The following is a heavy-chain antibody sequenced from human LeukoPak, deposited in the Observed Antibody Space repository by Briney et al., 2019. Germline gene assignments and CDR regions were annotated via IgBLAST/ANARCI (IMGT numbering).Heavy chain of an antibody. V-gene: IGHV3-15*01. CDR3: TTRPTIVFDY. J-gene: IGHJ4*02. CDR2: MKSKTDGGAT. CDR1: GFTFSNAW. D-gene: IGHD5-12*01. Sequence: PGGSLRLSCAASGFTFSNAWMSWVRQAPGKGLEWGGRMKSKTDGGATDYAAPVKGRFTISRDDSKNTLYLQMNILKTADTAVYYCTTRPTIVFDYWGQGTLVTVSS.